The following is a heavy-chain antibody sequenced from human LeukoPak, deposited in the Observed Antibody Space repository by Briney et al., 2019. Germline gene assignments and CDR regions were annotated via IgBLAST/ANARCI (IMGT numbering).Heavy chain of an antibody. D-gene: IGHD3-22*01. CDR3: ARSGVGYDSSGYYYDY. V-gene: IGHV3-30*02. J-gene: IGHJ4*02. CDR1: GFTFSSYG. CDR2: IWYDGSNE. Sequence: SGGSLRLSCAASGFTFSSYGMHWVRQAPGKGLEWVAIIWYDGSNEYYADSVKGRFTISRDNSKNTLYLQMNSLRAEDTAVYYCARSGVGYDSSGYYYDYWGQGTLVTVSS.